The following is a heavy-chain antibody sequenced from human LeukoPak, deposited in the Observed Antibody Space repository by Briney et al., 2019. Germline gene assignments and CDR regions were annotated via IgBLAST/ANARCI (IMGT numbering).Heavy chain of an antibody. Sequence: GGSLRLSCAASGFTVSNNYMSWVRQAPGKGVEWVSVIYSGGSTYYADSVKGRFTISRDNSKNTLYLQMNSLRAEDTAVYYCARSLDGIAASSDYWGQGTLVTVSS. V-gene: IGHV3-53*01. CDR2: IYSGGST. D-gene: IGHD6-13*01. CDR3: ARSLDGIAASSDY. CDR1: GFTVSNNY. J-gene: IGHJ4*02.